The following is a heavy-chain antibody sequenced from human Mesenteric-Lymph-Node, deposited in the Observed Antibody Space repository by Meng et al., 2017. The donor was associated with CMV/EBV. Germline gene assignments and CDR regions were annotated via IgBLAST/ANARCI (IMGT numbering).Heavy chain of an antibody. CDR1: GFTFSNYA. D-gene: IGHD6-19*01. Sequence: GGSLRLSCAASGFTFSNYAMSWVRQAPGKGLEWVSGISHDGRSTFYIDSVKGRFTISRDNFKNTLHLQMNSLRAEDTAVYYCAKEGSDWSFEYWGQGAPVTVSS. V-gene: IGHV3-23*01. CDR3: AKEGSDWSFEY. J-gene: IGHJ4*02. CDR2: ISHDGRST.